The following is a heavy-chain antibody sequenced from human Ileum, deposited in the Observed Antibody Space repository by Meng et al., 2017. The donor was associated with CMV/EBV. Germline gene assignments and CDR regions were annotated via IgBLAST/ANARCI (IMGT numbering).Heavy chain of an antibody. CDR1: GFTFSSYD. Sequence: VPVGGFGGGVVHSGRSLRLSCAASGFTFSSYDMHWVRQAQGKGLEWVAVISYDGSNKYYADSVKGRFTISRDNSKNTLYLQMNSLRAEDTAVYYCARNPPDTAMADYWGQGTLVTVSS. CDR2: ISYDGSNK. D-gene: IGHD5-18*01. V-gene: IGHV3-30-3*01. J-gene: IGHJ4*02. CDR3: ARNPPDTAMADY.